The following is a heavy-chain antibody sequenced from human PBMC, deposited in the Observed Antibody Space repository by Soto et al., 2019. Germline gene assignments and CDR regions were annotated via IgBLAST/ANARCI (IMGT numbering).Heavy chain of an antibody. Sequence: GESLQISCKGSGYGFTSYWIAWVRQMPGEGLEWMGIIYPGDSDARYSPSFQGQVTISADKSISTAYLQWSRLKASDTAMYYCARPRSGSDRLDHYGMDVWGQGTTVTVSS. V-gene: IGHV5-51*01. J-gene: IGHJ6*02. CDR1: GYGFTSYW. D-gene: IGHD3-10*01. CDR3: ARPRSGSDRLDHYGMDV. CDR2: IYPGDSDA.